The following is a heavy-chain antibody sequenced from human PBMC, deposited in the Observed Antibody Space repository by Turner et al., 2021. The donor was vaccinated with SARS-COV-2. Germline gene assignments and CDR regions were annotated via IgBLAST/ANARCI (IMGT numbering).Heavy chain of an antibody. CDR2: SYYSGST. CDR3: ARLRYFDWSYYFDY. D-gene: IGHD3-9*01. V-gene: IGHV4-31*03. CDR1: GGSISSGGYY. Sequence: QVQLQESGPGLVKPSQTLSLPSTFSGGSISSGGYYWSWIRQHPGKGMEWNGYSYYSGSTYYNPSLKSRVTISVDTYKNKFYLKLSSVIAADTAVYYCARLRYFDWSYYFDYWGQGTLVTVSS. J-gene: IGHJ4*02.